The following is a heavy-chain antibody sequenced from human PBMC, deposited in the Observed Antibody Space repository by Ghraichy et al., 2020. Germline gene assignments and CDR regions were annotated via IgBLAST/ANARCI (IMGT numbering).Heavy chain of an antibody. CDR3: VKDLVGGGFGAYGMDV. V-gene: IGHV3-74*01. Sequence: LSLTCAASGFTFSSYWMHWVRQAPGKGLVWVSRINSDGGSTTYADSVKGRFTISKDNAKNTLYLQTNSLRAEDTAVYYCVKDLVGGGFGAYGMDVWGQGTTVTVSS. D-gene: IGHD2-21*01. CDR2: INSDGGST. CDR1: GFTFSSYW. J-gene: IGHJ6*02.